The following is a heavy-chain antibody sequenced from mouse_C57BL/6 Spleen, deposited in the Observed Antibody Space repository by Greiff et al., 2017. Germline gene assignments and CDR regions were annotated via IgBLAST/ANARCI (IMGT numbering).Heavy chain of an antibody. CDR1: GYTFTSYW. Sequence: VQLQQPGAELVMPGASVKLSCKASGYTFTSYWMHWVKQRPGQGLEWIGEIDPSDSYTNYNQKFKGKSTLTVDKSSSTAYMQLSSLTSADSAVYYCARGYYGSSYGWYFDVWGTGTTVTVSS. J-gene: IGHJ1*03. CDR2: IDPSDSYT. V-gene: IGHV1-69*01. CDR3: ARGYYGSSYGWYFDV. D-gene: IGHD1-1*01.